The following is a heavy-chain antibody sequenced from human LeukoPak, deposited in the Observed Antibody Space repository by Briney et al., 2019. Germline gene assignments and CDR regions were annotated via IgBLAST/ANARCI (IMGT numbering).Heavy chain of an antibody. V-gene: IGHV4-59*11. J-gene: IGHJ5*02. CDR1: GDSMENHY. CDR3: ARGGVQIWTDRELDL. D-gene: IGHD1-1*01. Sequence: PSETLSLTCNVSGDSMENHYWSWIRQPPGKGLEWIGYKYWSGTSNYNPSLKSRVTISVDTSNNQVSLKLTSVTAADTAVYYCARGGVQIWTDRELDLWGQGTLVTVSS. CDR2: KYWSGTS.